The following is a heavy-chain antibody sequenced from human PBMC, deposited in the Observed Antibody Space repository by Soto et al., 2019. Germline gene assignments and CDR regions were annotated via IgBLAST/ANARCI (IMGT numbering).Heavy chain of an antibody. J-gene: IGHJ5*02. CDR2: INAGNGNT. D-gene: IGHD5-18*01. Sequence: ASVKVSCKASGYTFTSYAMHWVRQAPGQRLEWMGWINAGNGNTKYSQKFQGRVTITRDTSASTAYMELSSLRSEDTAVYYCARDQMRIQLWLRFDPWGQGTLVTSPQ. V-gene: IGHV1-3*01. CDR3: ARDQMRIQLWLRFDP. CDR1: GYTFTSYA.